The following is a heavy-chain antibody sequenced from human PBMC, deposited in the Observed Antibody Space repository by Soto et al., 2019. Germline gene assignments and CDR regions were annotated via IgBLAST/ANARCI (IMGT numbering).Heavy chain of an antibody. D-gene: IGHD3-10*01. Sequence: GGSLRLSCAASGFTVSSNYMSWVRQAPGKGLEWVSVIYSGGSTYYADSVKGRFTISRDNSKNTLYLQMNSLRAEDTAVYYCARVPDRGAFAIWGQGTMVTVSS. J-gene: IGHJ3*02. CDR2: IYSGGST. CDR1: GFTVSSNY. CDR3: ARVPDRGAFAI. V-gene: IGHV3-66*01.